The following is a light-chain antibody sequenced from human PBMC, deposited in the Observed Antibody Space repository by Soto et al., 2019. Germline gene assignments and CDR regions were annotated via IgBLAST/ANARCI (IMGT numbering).Light chain of an antibody. J-gene: IGKJ1*01. CDR3: QQYVNTVRT. V-gene: IGKV3-20*01. CDR1: QTISNSY. CDR2: AAS. Sequence: EIVLTQSPVTLSLSPGERATLSCRASQTISNSYLAWYQHKSGQAPRLLISAASSRATGIPDRFSGSGSGTDFTLTISRLEPEDFAVYYCQQYVNTVRTFGQGTKVDIK.